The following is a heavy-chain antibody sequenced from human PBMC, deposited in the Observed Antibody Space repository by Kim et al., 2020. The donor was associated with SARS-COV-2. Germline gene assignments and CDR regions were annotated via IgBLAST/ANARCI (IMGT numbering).Heavy chain of an antibody. CDR1: GGSISSGGYY. D-gene: IGHD4-4*01. V-gene: IGHV4-31*03. CDR3: ARGHYRKTSYWFDP. J-gene: IGHJ5*02. Sequence: SETLSLTCTVSGGSISSGGYYWSWIRQHPGKGLEWIGYIYYSGSTYYNPSLKSRVTISVDTSKNQFSLKLSSVTAADTAVYYCARGHYRKTSYWFDPWGQGTLVTVSS. CDR2: IYYSGST.